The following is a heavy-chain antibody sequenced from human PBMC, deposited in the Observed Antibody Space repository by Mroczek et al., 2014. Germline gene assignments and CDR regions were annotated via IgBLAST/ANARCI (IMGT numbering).Heavy chain of an antibody. Sequence: VQLVESGGGVVQPGRSLRLSCAAPGFTFSSFVMHWVRQAPGKGLEWVAVISYDENDKYYADSVKGRFTISRDNSKNMLYLQMNSLSPEDTAVYYCAKAMGGSSWSHHYYGLDVWGQGTTVTVSS. CDR1: GFTFSSFV. J-gene: IGHJ6*02. CDR2: ISYDENDK. CDR3: AKAMGGSSWSHHYYGLDV. D-gene: IGHD6-13*01. V-gene: IGHV3-30*18.